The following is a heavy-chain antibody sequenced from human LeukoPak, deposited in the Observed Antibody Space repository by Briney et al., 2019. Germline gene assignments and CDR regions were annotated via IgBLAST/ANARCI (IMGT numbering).Heavy chain of an antibody. D-gene: IGHD4-17*01. CDR3: ARLLRVTTVGPDLYYFDY. J-gene: IGHJ4*02. CDR1: GGSISSYY. CDR2: IYYSGST. Sequence: SETLSLTCTVSGGSISSYYWTWIRQPPGKGLEWIGYIYYSGSTNYNPSLKSRVTISVDTSKNQFSLKLSSVTAADTAVYYCARLLRVTTVGPDLYYFDYWGQGTLVTVSP. V-gene: IGHV4-59*08.